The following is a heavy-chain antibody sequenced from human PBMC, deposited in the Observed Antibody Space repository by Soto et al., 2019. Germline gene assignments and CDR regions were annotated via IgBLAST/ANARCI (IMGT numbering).Heavy chain of an antibody. CDR1: GFTFSSYG. CDR3: AKDRNYYDSSGYYYVGYFDY. D-gene: IGHD3-22*01. V-gene: IGHV3-30*18. J-gene: IGHJ4*02. CDR2: ISYDVSNK. Sequence: GGSLRLSCAASGFTFSSYGMHWVRQAPGKGLEWVAVISYDVSNKYYADSVKGRFTISRDNSKNTLYLQMNSLRAEDTAVYYCAKDRNYYDSSGYYYVGYFDYWGQGTLVTVSS.